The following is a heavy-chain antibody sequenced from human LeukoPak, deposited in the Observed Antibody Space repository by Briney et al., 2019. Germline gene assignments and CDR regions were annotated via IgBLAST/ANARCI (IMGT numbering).Heavy chain of an antibody. Sequence: SETLSLTCTVSGGSIGSSRYYWVWIRQPPGKGLEWIGSIYYSGSTSYNPSLKSRVTISVDTSKNQFSLKLSSVTAADTAVYYCARDSSSWYYFDYWGQGTLVTVSS. D-gene: IGHD6-13*01. V-gene: IGHV4-39*07. CDR2: IYYSGST. J-gene: IGHJ4*02. CDR3: ARDSSSWYYFDY. CDR1: GGSIGSSRYY.